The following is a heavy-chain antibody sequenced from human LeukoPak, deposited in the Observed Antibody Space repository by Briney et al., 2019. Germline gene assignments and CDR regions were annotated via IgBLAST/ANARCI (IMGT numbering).Heavy chain of an antibody. Sequence: PSETLSLTCTVSGXSISSYYGSWIRQPPGKGLEWMGYIYYSGSTNYNPSLKSRVTISVDTSKNQFSLKLSSVTAADTAVYYCASSKSIVGATPFDYWGQGTLVTVSS. V-gene: IGHV4-59*01. J-gene: IGHJ4*02. D-gene: IGHD1-26*01. CDR1: GXSISSYY. CDR3: ASSKSIVGATPFDY. CDR2: IYYSGST.